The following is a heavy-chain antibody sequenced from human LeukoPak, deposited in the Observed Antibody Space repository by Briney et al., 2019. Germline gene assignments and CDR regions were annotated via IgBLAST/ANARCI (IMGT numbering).Heavy chain of an antibody. CDR2: IIPILGIA. V-gene: IGHV1-69*04. CDR1: GGTFSSYA. Sequence: ASVKVSCRASGGTFSSYAISWVRQAPGQGLEWMGRIIPILGIANYAQKFQGRVTITADKSTSTAYMELSSLRSEDTAVYYCGSGWYGSGTFFDYWGQGTLVTVSS. D-gene: IGHD3-10*01. J-gene: IGHJ4*02. CDR3: GSGWYGSGTFFDY.